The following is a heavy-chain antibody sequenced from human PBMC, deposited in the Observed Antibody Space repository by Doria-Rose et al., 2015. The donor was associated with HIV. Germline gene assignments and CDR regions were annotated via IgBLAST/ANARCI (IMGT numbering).Heavy chain of an antibody. CDR2: IFSDDER. D-gene: IGHD6-13*01. Sequence: QITLKESGPVLVKPTETLTLTCTVSGVSLSSPGMGVSWIRQPPGKALGWLANIFSDDERSYKTSLKSRLTISSATSKSQVVLTMTDMDPVDTATYYCARIKSSRWYHKYYFDFWGQGTLVIVSA. CDR3: ARIKSSRWYHKYYFDF. V-gene: IGHV2-26*01. CDR1: GVSLSSPGMG. J-gene: IGHJ4*02.